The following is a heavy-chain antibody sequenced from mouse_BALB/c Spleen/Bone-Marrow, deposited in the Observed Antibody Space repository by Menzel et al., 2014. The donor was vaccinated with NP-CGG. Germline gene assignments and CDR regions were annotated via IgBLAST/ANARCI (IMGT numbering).Heavy chain of an antibody. CDR1: GFNIKDTY. Sequence: VQLQQSGAELVKPGASVKLSCIASGFNIKDTYMHWVKQRPEQGLEWIGRIDPANGNTKYDPKFQGKATITADTSSNTAYLQLSSLTSEDTAVYYCASYYYGHYFDYWGQGSHSHSLL. D-gene: IGHD1-1*01. V-gene: IGHV14-3*02. CDR3: ASYYYGHYFDY. J-gene: IGHJ2*01. CDR2: IDPANGNT.